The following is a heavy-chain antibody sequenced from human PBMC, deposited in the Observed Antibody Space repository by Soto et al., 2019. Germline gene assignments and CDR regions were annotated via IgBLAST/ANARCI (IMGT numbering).Heavy chain of an antibody. D-gene: IGHD5-18*01. Sequence: EVQLVESGGDLVQPGGSLKLSCAASGFTLSGSAVHWVRQASGKGLEWVGRIQIKANNYATAYAASVKGRFTISRDDLKNTAYLQMNSLKTEDTALYCCTTNVNLDTGLHYWGQGTLVTVSS. J-gene: IGHJ4*02. V-gene: IGHV3-73*02. CDR2: IQIKANNYAT. CDR1: GFTLSGSA. CDR3: TTNVNLDTGLHY.